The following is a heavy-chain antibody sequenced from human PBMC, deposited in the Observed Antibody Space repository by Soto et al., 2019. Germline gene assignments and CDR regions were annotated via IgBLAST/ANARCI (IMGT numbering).Heavy chain of an antibody. D-gene: IGHD3-22*01. CDR1: GFTFSSYW. CDR3: ARAYLYYYDSSGYEY. J-gene: IGHJ4*02. CDR2: IKQDGSEK. V-gene: IGHV3-7*01. Sequence: GGSLRLSCAASGFTFSSYWMSWVRQAPGKGLERVANIKQDGSEKYYVDSVKGRFTISRDNAKNSLYLQMNSLRAEDTAVYYCARAYLYYYDSSGYEYWGQGTLVTVSS.